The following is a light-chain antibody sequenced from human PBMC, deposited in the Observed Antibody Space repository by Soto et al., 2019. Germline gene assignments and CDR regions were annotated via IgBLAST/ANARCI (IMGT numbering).Light chain of an antibody. V-gene: IGKV1-39*01. CDR3: QQSYSSPYT. CDR1: QTISSF. Sequence: DIQMTQSPSSLSASVGDRVTITFRASQTISSFLNWYQQKPGKAPKLLIYTASSLQSGVASRFSGSGSGTDFTLSITSLQPEDFATYYCQQSYSSPYTFGQGTKVDIK. J-gene: IGKJ2*01. CDR2: TAS.